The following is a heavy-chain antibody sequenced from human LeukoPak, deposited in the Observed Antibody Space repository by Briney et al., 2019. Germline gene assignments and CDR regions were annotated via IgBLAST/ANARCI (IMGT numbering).Heavy chain of an antibody. V-gene: IGHV1-69*01. Sequence: AASVKVSCKASGGTFSSYAISWVRQAPGQGLEWMGGIIPIFGTANYAQKFQGRVTITADESTSTAYMELSSLRSEDTAVYYCAGLLWFGELYHFDYWGQETLVTVSS. CDR1: GGTFSSYA. CDR2: IIPIFGTA. D-gene: IGHD3-10*01. J-gene: IGHJ4*02. CDR3: AGLLWFGELYHFDY.